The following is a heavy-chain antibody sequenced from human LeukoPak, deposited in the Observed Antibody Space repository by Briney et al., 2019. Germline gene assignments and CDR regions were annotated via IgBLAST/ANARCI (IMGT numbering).Heavy chain of an antibody. CDR2: IYPGDSDT. CDR1: GYSFTSYW. J-gene: IGHJ4*02. V-gene: IGHV5-51*01. D-gene: IGHD3-10*01. Sequence: AASLKISCKRTGYSFTSYWIGWVSQMPGKGLEWMGIIYPGDSDTRYSPSFQGQVTISADKSISTAYLQWSSLKASDTAMYYCARPIYYGSGSYRYWGQGTLVTVSS. CDR3: ARPIYYGSGSYRY.